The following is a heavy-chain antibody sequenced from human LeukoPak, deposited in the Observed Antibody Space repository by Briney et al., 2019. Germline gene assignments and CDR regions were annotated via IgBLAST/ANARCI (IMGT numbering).Heavy chain of an antibody. Sequence: SVKVSCKASGGTFSSYAISWVRQAPGQGLEWMGGIIPIFGTANYAQKFQGRVTITTDESTSTAYMELNSLRAEDTAVYYCARGTRVVTHDYWGQGTLVTVSS. J-gene: IGHJ4*02. CDR3: ARGTRVVTHDY. CDR1: GGTFSSYA. V-gene: IGHV1-69*05. D-gene: IGHD3-3*01. CDR2: IIPIFGTA.